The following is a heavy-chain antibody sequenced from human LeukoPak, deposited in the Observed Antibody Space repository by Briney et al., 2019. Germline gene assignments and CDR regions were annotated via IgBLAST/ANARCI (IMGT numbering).Heavy chain of an antibody. D-gene: IGHD2-2*01. CDR3: AREHHCSSTSCTINYFDY. CDR1: GGSISSGDYY. J-gene: IGHJ4*02. Sequence: PSQTLSLTCTVSGGSISSGDYYWSWIRQPPGKGLEWIGYIYYSGSTYYNPSLKSRVTISVDTSKNQFSLKLSSVTAADTAVYYCAREHHCSSTSCTINYFDYWGQGTLVTVSS. CDR2: IYYSGST. V-gene: IGHV4-30-4*01.